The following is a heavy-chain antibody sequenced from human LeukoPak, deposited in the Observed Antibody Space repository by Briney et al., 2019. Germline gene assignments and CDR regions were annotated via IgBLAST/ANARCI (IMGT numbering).Heavy chain of an antibody. J-gene: IGHJ4*02. Sequence: SGGSLRLSCAASGFTFSSYAMSWVRQAPGKGLEWVSAISGSGGSTYYADSVKGRFTISRDNSKNTLYLQMNSLRAEDTAVYYCASTPPYYGDRGGGIDHGDYWGQGTLVTVSS. CDR3: ASTPPYYGDRGGGIDHGDY. D-gene: IGHD4-17*01. CDR1: GFTFSSYA. CDR2: ISGSGGST. V-gene: IGHV3-23*01.